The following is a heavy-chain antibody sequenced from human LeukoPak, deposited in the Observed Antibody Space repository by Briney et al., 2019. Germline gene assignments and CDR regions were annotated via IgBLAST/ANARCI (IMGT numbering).Heavy chain of an antibody. CDR1: GGSISSSSYY. Sequence: SETLSLACTVSGGSISSSSYYWGWIRQPRGKGLEWIGRIYYSGSTYDHPSLKSRYTISAHTSKNQFSLKLSSLPAADTAVYYCARVIVVVPAAFYYYYYMDVWGKETTVTISS. D-gene: IGHD2-2*01. V-gene: IGHV4-39*01. CDR2: IYYSGST. J-gene: IGHJ6*03. CDR3: ARVIVVVPAAFYYYYYMDV.